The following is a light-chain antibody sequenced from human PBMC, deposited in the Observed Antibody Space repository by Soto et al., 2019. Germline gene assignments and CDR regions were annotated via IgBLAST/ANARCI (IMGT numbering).Light chain of an antibody. CDR2: AAS. V-gene: IGKV1-6*01. Sequence: AIQMTPSPSSLSASVGDRVTITCRASQGISNDLAWYPQKPGKAPKLLIYAASSLQSGVPPRFSGSGFGTDFPLTISRLQPEDLAAYFCLQDYDFPYSFGQGPKLE. J-gene: IGKJ2*01. CDR3: LQDYDFPYS. CDR1: QGISND.